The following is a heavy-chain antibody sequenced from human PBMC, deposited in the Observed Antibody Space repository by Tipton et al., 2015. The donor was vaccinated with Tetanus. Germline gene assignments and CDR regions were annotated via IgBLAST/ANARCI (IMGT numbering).Heavy chain of an antibody. CDR2: INTHNGDT. CDR3: ARAKNPYTYFDY. Sequence: QSGAEVKRPGASVKVSCKSSGYTFTGYDVSWVRQAPGQGLEWMGWINTHNGDTDYAQRFQGRVSMTTDTSTSTAYMELRGLRSDDTALYYCARAKNPYTYFDYWGQGTLVSVSS. CDR1: GYTFTGYD. V-gene: IGHV1-18*01. D-gene: IGHD1-1*01. J-gene: IGHJ4*02.